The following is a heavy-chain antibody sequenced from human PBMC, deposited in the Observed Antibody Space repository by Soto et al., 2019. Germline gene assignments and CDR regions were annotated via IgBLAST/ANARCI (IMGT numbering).Heavy chain of an antibody. D-gene: IGHD6-6*01. CDR3: TRHDPYRSYDY. J-gene: IGHJ4*02. CDR1: GFTFSGSA. Sequence: EVQLVESGGGLVQPGGSLKLSCAASGFTFSGSAMHWVRQASGKGLEWVGRIRSKANSYATAYAASVKGRFTISRDDSKNTAYLQMNSLKTDDTAVYYCTRHDPYRSYDYWGQGTLVTVSS. V-gene: IGHV3-73*02. CDR2: IRSKANSYAT.